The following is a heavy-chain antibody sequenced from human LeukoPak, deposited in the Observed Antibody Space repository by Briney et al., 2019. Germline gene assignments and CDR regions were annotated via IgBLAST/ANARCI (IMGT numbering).Heavy chain of an antibody. Sequence: GGSLRLSCAASGFTFSYYWMHWVRQAPGKGLVWVSHINSDGSSTSYADSVKGRFTISRDNAKNTLYLQMNSLRAEATAVYYCARVRTNTYGFDYWGQGTLVTVSS. CDR2: INSDGSST. D-gene: IGHD5-18*01. CDR1: GFTFSYYW. J-gene: IGHJ4*02. CDR3: ARVRTNTYGFDY. V-gene: IGHV3-74*01.